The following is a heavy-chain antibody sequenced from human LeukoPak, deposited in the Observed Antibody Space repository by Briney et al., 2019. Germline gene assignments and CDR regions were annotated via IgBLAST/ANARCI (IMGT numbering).Heavy chain of an antibody. CDR2: IIPIFGTA. J-gene: IGHJ5*02. Sequence: SVKVSCKASGGTFSSYAITWVRQAPGQGLEWMGGIIPIFGTANYAQKFQGRVTITADKSTSTAYMELSSLRSEDTALYYCAGTLRLGTSNWFDPWGQGTLVTVSS. V-gene: IGHV1-69*06. CDR1: GGTFSSYA. CDR3: AGTLRLGTSNWFDP. D-gene: IGHD3-16*01.